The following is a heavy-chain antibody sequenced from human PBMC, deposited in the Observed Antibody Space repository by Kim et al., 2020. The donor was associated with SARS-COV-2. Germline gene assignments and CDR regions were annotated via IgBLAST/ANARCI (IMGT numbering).Heavy chain of an antibody. V-gene: IGHV3-7*01. CDR3: ARMVTGYYGSGSYPLVKYYYYGMDV. J-gene: IGHJ6*02. Sequence: GGSLRLSCEASGFKFSSYWMSWVRQAPGKGLEWVANIEQNGRENYYVDSVKGRFTISRDNAKNSLFLQMNSLRAEDTAVYYCARMVTGYYGSGSYPLVKYYYYGMDVWGQGTTVTVSS. CDR2: IEQNGREN. D-gene: IGHD3-10*01. CDR1: GFKFSSYW.